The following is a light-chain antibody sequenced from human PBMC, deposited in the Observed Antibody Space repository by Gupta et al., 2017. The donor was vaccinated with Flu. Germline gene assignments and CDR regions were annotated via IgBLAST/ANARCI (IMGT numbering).Light chain of an antibody. Sequence: QSALTQPASVSGSPRPSITISCTGTSSDVGGYNYVSWYQQHPGKAPKLMIYEVSNRPSGVTNRFSGSKSGNTASLTISELQAEDEADYYCSAYTSSSTIAFGGGTKLTVL. CDR2: EVS. CDR1: SSDVGGYNY. J-gene: IGLJ3*02. V-gene: IGLV2-14*01. CDR3: SAYTSSSTIA.